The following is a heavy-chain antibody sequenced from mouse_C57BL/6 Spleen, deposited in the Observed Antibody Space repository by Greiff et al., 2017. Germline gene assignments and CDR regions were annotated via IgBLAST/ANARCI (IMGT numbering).Heavy chain of an antibody. CDR3: ARGSIYDYDSYYFDY. Sequence: QVQLKESGAELVKPGASVKMSCKASGYTFTTYPIEWMKQNHGKSLEWIGNFHPYNDDTKYNEKFKGKATLTVEKSSSTVYLELSRLTSDDSAVYYCARGSIYDYDSYYFDYWGQGTTLTVSS. J-gene: IGHJ2*01. CDR2: FHPYNDDT. CDR1: GYTFTTYP. V-gene: IGHV1-47*01. D-gene: IGHD2-4*01.